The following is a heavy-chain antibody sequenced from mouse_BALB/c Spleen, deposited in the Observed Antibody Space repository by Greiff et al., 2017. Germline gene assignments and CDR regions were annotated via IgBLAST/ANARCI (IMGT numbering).Heavy chain of an antibody. V-gene: IGHV1S81*02. Sequence: VQLQQSGAELVKPGASVKLSCKASGYTFTSYYMYWVKQRPGQGLEWIGEINPSNGGTNFNEKFKSKATLTVDKSSSTAYMQLSSLTSEDSAVYYCTRSVRRDFDYWGQGTTLTVSS. CDR3: TRSVRRDFDY. CDR1: GYTFTSYY. D-gene: IGHD2-14*01. J-gene: IGHJ2*01. CDR2: INPSNGGT.